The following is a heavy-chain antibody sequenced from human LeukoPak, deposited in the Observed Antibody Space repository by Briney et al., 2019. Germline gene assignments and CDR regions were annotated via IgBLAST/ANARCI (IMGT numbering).Heavy chain of an antibody. Sequence: ASVKVSCKTSGYTFTSYGISWVRQAPGQGLEWIGWINGYNGNTNYAQKLQGRVSMTTDTSTTTAYMELGSLRSDDTAVYYCARGRMYDAFDIWGQGTMVTVSS. CDR3: ARGRMYDAFDI. D-gene: IGHD2-15*01. J-gene: IGHJ3*02. V-gene: IGHV1-18*01. CDR2: INGYNGNT. CDR1: GYTFTSYG.